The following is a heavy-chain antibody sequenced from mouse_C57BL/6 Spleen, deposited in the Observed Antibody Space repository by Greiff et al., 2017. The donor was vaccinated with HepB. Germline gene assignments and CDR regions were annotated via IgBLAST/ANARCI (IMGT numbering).Heavy chain of an antibody. Sequence: VESGGGLVKPGGSLKLSCAASGFTFSSYAMSWVRQTPEKRLEWVATISDGGSYTYYPDNVKGRFTISRDNAKNNLYLQMSHLKSEDTAMYYCARGGYGSSYGFAYWGQGTLVTVSA. CDR1: GFTFSSYA. D-gene: IGHD1-1*01. CDR3: ARGGYGSSYGFAY. CDR2: ISDGGSYT. V-gene: IGHV5-4*01. J-gene: IGHJ3*01.